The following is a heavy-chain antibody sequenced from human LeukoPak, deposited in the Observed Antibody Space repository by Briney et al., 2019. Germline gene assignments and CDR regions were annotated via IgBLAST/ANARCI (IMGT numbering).Heavy chain of an antibody. CDR3: ARAGATTGPFDY. V-gene: IGHV4-31*03. Sequence: PSQTLSLTCTVSGGSISSGGYYWSWIRQHPGKGLEWIGYIYYSGSTYYNPSLKSRVTISVDTSKNQFSLKLSSVTAADTAVYYSARAGATTGPFDYWGQGTLVTVSS. CDR1: GGSISSGGYY. CDR2: IYYSGST. D-gene: IGHD1-26*01. J-gene: IGHJ4*02.